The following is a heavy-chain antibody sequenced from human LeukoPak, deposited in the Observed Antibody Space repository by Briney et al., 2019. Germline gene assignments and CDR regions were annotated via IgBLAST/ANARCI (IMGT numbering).Heavy chain of an antibody. D-gene: IGHD2-15*01. Sequence: SETLSLTCTVSGGSISSYYWSWIRQPPGGGLEWIGYIYYSGNTNYNPSLKSRVTISLVTSKNQFSLKLTSVTAAGTAVYYCARHSNGGDCSGGSCYIFDYWGQGALVTVSS. CDR1: GGSISSYY. V-gene: IGHV4-59*08. CDR3: ARHSNGGDCSGGSCYIFDY. CDR2: IYYSGNT. J-gene: IGHJ4*02.